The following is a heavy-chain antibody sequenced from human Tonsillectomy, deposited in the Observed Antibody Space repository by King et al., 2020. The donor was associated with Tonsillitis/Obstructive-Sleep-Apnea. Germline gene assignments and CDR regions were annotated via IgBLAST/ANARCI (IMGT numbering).Heavy chain of an antibody. CDR2: IYYSGTT. J-gene: IGHJ5*02. Sequence: MQLQESGPGLVKPSQTLSLTCTVSGGSINSENNYWSWIRQHPGKGLEWIGNIYYSGTTYYNPSLRGRVTMSLDTSKNHFSLKLSSVIAADTAVYYCARDRGGLLFDPWGQGILVTVSS. V-gene: IGHV4-31*03. CDR3: ARDRGGLLFDP. CDR1: GGSINSENNY. D-gene: IGHD3-10*01.